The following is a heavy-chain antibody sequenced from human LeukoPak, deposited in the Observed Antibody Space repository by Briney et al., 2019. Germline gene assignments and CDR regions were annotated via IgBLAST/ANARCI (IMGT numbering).Heavy chain of an antibody. Sequence: GGSLRLSCAASGFTFSSYAMHWVRQAPGKGLEWVSCISSSGSTIYYADSVKGRFTISRDNAKNSLYLQMNSLRAEDTAVYYCAGTRGYSGYDPNVDYWGQGTLVTVSS. D-gene: IGHD5-12*01. CDR2: ISSSGSTI. J-gene: IGHJ4*02. CDR3: AGTRGYSGYDPNVDY. V-gene: IGHV3-48*03. CDR1: GFTFSSYA.